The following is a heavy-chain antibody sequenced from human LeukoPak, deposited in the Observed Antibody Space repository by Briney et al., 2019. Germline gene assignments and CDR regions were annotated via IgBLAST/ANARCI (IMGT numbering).Heavy chain of an antibody. D-gene: IGHD3-3*01. J-gene: IGHJ4*02. V-gene: IGHV1-24*01. Sequence: ASVKVSCKVSGYTLTELSMHWVRQVPGKGLEWMGGFDPEDGETIYAQKFQGRVTMTEDTSTDTAYMELSSLRSEDTAVYYCATGVTIFGVALFDYWGQGTLVTVSS. CDR2: FDPEDGET. CDR1: GYTLTELS. CDR3: ATGVTIFGVALFDY.